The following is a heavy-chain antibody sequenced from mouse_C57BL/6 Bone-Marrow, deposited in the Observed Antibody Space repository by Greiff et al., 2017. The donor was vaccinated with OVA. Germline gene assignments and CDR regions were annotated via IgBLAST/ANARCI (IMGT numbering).Heavy chain of an antibody. CDR2: IYPSDSET. J-gene: IGHJ3*01. V-gene: IGHV1-61*01. Sequence: VQLQQPGAELVRPGSSVKLSCKASGYTFTSYWMDWVKQRPGQGLEWIGNIYPSDSETHYNQKFKDKATLTVDKSSSTAYMQLSSLTSEDSAVYYCARWAYGSPFAYWGQGTLVTVSA. CDR1: GYTFTSYW. CDR3: ARWAYGSPFAY. D-gene: IGHD1-1*01.